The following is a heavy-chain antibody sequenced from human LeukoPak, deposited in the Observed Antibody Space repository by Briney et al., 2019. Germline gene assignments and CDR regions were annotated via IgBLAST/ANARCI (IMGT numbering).Heavy chain of an antibody. Sequence: GGSLRLSCATSGFTFGSYAMTWVRQAPGKGLEWVSSISSSSSSYIYYADSVKGRFTISRDNAKNSLYLQMNSLRAEDTAVYYCARGPPIVVVTYGDAFDIWGQGTMVTVSS. J-gene: IGHJ3*02. CDR1: GFTFGSYA. CDR2: ISSSSSSYI. CDR3: ARGPPIVVVTYGDAFDI. V-gene: IGHV3-21*01. D-gene: IGHD3-22*01.